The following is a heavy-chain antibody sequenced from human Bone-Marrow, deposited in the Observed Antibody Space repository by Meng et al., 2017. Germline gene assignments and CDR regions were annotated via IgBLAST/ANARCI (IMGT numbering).Heavy chain of an antibody. CDR2: INTNTGNP. D-gene: IGHD3-3*01. Sequence: ASVKVSCKASGYTFTSYAMHWVRQAPGQGLEWMGWINTNTGNPTYAQGFTGRFVFSLDTSVSTAYPQISSLKAEDTAVYYCARGLHYYDFWSGYYPFDYWGQGTLVTVSS. V-gene: IGHV7-4-1*02. J-gene: IGHJ4*02. CDR1: GYTFTSYA. CDR3: ARGLHYYDFWSGYYPFDY.